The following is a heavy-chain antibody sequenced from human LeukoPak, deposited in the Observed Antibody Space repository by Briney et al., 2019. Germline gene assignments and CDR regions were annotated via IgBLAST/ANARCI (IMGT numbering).Heavy chain of an antibody. V-gene: IGHV3-7*01. D-gene: IGHD3-9*01. J-gene: IGHJ4*02. CDR1: GFTFSNYW. CDR2: IKQDRSEK. CDR3: ARTYYDILTGYNPYFDY. Sequence: PGGSLRLSCAASGFTFSNYWMSWVRQAPGKGLEWVANIKQDRSEKYYVDSVKGRFTISRDNAKNSLYLQMNSLRAEDTAVYYCARTYYDILTGYNPYFDYWGQGILVTVSS.